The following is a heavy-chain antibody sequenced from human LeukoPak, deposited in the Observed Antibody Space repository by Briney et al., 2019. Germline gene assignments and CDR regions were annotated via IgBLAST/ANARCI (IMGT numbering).Heavy chain of an antibody. CDR2: IYYSGST. D-gene: IGHD6-13*01. V-gene: IGHV4-39*07. Sequence: GSLRLSCAASGFTLSTYAMSWVRQTPGKGLEWIGSIYYSGSTYYNPSLKSRVTISVDTSKNQFSLKLSSVTAADTAVYYCARVYYSSSYDYWYFDLWGRGTLVTVSS. CDR1: GFTLSTYA. J-gene: IGHJ2*01. CDR3: ARVYYSSSYDYWYFDL.